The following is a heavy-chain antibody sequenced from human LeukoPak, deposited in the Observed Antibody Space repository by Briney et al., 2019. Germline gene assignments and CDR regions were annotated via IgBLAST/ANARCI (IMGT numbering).Heavy chain of an antibody. J-gene: IGHJ4*02. V-gene: IGHV3-48*01. Sequence: GGSLRLSCATSGFTFSSYSMNWVRQAPGKGLEWVSYISSSSSTIYYADSVKGRFTISRDNAKNSLYLQMNSLRAEDTAMYYCARVMRGWEGWGQGTLVTVSS. CDR3: ARVMRGWEG. D-gene: IGHD3-16*01. CDR2: ISSSSSTI. CDR1: GFTFSSYS.